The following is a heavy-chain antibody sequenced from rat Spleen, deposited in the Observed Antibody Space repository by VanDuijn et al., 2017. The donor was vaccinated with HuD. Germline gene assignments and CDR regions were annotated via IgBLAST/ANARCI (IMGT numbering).Heavy chain of an antibody. D-gene: IGHD1-9*01. J-gene: IGHJ3*01. CDR3: TRGVYYGYNAFAY. CDR1: GFTFNNYW. CDR2: ISNTGGTT. V-gene: IGHV5-31*01. Sequence: EVQLVESGGGLVQPGRSLKLSCVASGFTFNNYWMTWIRQAPGKGLEWVASISNTGGTTNYPDSVKGRISISRDNAKSTLYVQMNSLRSEGTANYYCTRGVYYGYNAFAYWGQGTLVTVSS.